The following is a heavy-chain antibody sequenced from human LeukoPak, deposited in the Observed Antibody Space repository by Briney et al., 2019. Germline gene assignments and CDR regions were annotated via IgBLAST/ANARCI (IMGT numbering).Heavy chain of an antibody. CDR3: ARGTLPPRTMIVVVQTAYYFDY. Sequence: SVKVSCKASGGTFSSYAISWVRQAPGQGLEWMGGITPIFGTANYAQKFQGRVTITTDESTSTAYMELSSLRSEDTAVYYCARGTLPPRTMIVVVQTAYYFDYWGQGTLVTVSS. CDR2: ITPIFGTA. J-gene: IGHJ4*02. D-gene: IGHD3-22*01. CDR1: GGTFSSYA. V-gene: IGHV1-69*05.